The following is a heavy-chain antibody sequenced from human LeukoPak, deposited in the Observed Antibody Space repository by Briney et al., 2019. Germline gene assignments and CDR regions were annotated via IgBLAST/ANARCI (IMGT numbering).Heavy chain of an antibody. V-gene: IGHV4-59*08. D-gene: IGHD5-24*01. CDR2: IHDSGST. Sequence: SETLSPTCNVSGGSINNYYWSWIRQSPEKGLEWIGYIHDSGSTNYNPSLKSRVTISVDTSKNQFSLKLSSVTAADTAAYYCVRLDAAAGRYLQFYYWGQGTLVTVSS. J-gene: IGHJ4*02. CDR1: GGSINNYY. CDR3: VRLDAAAGRYLQFYY.